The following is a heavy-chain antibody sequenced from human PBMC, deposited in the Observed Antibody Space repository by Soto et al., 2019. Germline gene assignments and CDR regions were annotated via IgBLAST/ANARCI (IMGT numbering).Heavy chain of an antibody. CDR3: ARDRLPPPPARTTRIAVVTSCGMDV. V-gene: IGHV1-46*01. Sequence: ASVKVSCKASGYTFTTYYIHWVRQAPGQGLEWMGIINPIAGSASYAQNFQGRITMTSDTSTGTVYMDLSSLRSEDTAVYYCARDRLPPPPARTTRIAVVTSCGMDVWGQGTTVTVSS. D-gene: IGHD3-22*01. CDR2: INPIAGSA. CDR1: GYTFTTYY. J-gene: IGHJ6*01.